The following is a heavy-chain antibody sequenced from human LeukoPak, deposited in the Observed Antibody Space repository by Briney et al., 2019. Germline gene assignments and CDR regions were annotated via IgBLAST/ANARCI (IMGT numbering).Heavy chain of an antibody. V-gene: IGHV4-34*01. J-gene: IGHJ6*03. CDR3: ARGRSRSGMVQGVTYYYYYYMDV. D-gene: IGHD3-10*01. CDR1: GGSFSGYY. Sequence: PSETLSLTCAVYGGSFSGYYWSWIRQPPGKGLEWIGEIDHSGSTNYNPSLKSRVTISVDTSKNQLSLKLSSVTAADTAVYYCARGRSRSGMVQGVTYYYYYYMDVWGKGTTVTVSS. CDR2: IDHSGST.